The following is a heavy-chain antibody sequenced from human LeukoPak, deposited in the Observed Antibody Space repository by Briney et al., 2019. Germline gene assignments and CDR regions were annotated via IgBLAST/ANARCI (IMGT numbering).Heavy chain of an antibody. Sequence: PSETLSLTCTVSGGSISSGDYYWSWIRQPPGKGLEWIGYIYYSGSTYYNPSLKSRVTISVDTSKNQFSLRLTSVTAADTAVFYCARHASSSDSTASYYSLDYWGQGTLVTVSS. CDR3: ARHASSSDSTASYYSLDY. CDR2: IYYSGST. J-gene: IGHJ4*02. CDR1: GGSISSGDYY. V-gene: IGHV4-30-4*01. D-gene: IGHD3-22*01.